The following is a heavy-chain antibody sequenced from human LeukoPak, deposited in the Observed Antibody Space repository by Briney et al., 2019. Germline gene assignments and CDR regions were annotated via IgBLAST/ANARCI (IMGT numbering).Heavy chain of an antibody. CDR3: AREGRLAGAFDI. V-gene: IGHV3-7*04. J-gene: IGHJ3*02. CDR2: IKPDGSQK. CDR1: GFTFSTYW. Sequence: GSLRLSCTASGFTFSTYWMNWVRQAPGKGLEWVADIKPDGSQKSYVDSVKGRFTISRDNAKNSLYLQMNSLRAEDTAVYYCAREGRLAGAFDIWGQGTMVTVSS.